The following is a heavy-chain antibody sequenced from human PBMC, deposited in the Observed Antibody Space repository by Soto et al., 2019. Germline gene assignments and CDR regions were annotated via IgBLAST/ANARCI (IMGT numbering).Heavy chain of an antibody. V-gene: IGHV4-4*07. CDR2: IYTSGST. Sequence: LSLTCTVSGGSISSYYWSWIRQPAGKGLEWIGRIYTSGSTNYNPSLKSRVTMSVDTSKNQFSLKLSSATAADTAVYYCAAGFWSGYYYYYYGMDVWGQGTTVTVSS. J-gene: IGHJ6*02. CDR1: GGSISSYY. D-gene: IGHD3-3*01. CDR3: AAGFWSGYYYYYYGMDV.